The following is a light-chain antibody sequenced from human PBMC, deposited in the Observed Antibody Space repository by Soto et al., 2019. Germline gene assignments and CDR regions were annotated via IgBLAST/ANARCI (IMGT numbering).Light chain of an antibody. J-gene: IGLJ3*02. CDR3: QVWDGSSDHEEWV. CDR2: DDS. CDR1: NIGSKS. Sequence: SYELTQPPSLSLAPGQTATITCGGNNIGSKSVHWYQHKPGQAPVLVVYDDSDRPSGIPERFSGSNSGNTAALTISRVEAGDDADYYCQVWDGSSDHEEWVFGGGTKRTVL. V-gene: IGLV3-21*02.